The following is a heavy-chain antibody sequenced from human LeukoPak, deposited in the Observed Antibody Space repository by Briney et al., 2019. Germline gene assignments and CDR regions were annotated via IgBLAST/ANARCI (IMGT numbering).Heavy chain of an antibody. V-gene: IGHV4-34*01. Sequence: SETLSLTCAVYGGSFSGYYWSWIRQPPGKGLEWIGEINHSGSTNYNPSLKSRVTLSVDTSKNQFSLKLSSVTASDTAVYYCAGVSGSFDYWGQGTLVTVSS. CDR1: GGSFSGYY. CDR3: AGVSGSFDY. D-gene: IGHD6-19*01. CDR2: INHSGST. J-gene: IGHJ4*02.